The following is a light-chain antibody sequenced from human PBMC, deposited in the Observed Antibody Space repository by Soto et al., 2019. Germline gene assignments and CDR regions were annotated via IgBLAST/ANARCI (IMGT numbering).Light chain of an antibody. J-gene: IGKJ4*01. V-gene: IGKV1-39*01. CDR3: QQTYSTPLT. Sequence: DIQMTQSPPSLSLSVGDSVTITCRASQDIGDYLVWYQQKPGKAPKLLFYYATILQGGVPSRFSGRVSGTDFTLTITHLQLEDFATYYCQQTYSTPLTFGGGTKVEI. CDR2: YAT. CDR1: QDIGDY.